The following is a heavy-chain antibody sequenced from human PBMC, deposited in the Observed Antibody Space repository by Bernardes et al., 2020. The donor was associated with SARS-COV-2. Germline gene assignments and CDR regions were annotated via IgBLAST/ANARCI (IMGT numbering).Heavy chain of an antibody. CDR3: ARAPWMGLWLRGGGFDF. V-gene: IGHV1-46*01. CDR2: INPSGGNT. D-gene: IGHD5-18*01. Sequence: ASVKVSCKASGYTVTSYYMHWVRQAPGQGLEWMGIINPSGGNTAYAQKFQGRVTMTTDTSTNTVNMELSSLRSDDTAIYYCARAPWMGLWLRGGGFDFWGQGTLVTVSS. J-gene: IGHJ4*02. CDR1: GYTVTSYY.